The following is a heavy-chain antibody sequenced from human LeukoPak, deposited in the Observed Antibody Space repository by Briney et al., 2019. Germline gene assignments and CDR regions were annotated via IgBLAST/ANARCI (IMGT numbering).Heavy chain of an antibody. J-gene: IGHJ3*02. CDR2: FNSDGSRT. V-gene: IGHV3-74*01. CDR1: GFTFSTYW. D-gene: IGHD6-13*01. CDR3: SRPETQYSSSRDGFDI. Sequence: GGSLRLSCAASGFTFSTYWMHWVRQAPGKALVWVSRFNSDGSRTTYADSVKGRFTISRDNAKNTLYLQMKSLRTEDTAVYYCSRPETQYSSSRDGFDIWGQGTMVTVSS.